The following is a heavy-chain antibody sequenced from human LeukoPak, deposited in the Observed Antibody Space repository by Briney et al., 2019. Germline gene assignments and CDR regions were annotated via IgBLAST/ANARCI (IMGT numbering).Heavy chain of an antibody. J-gene: IGHJ4*02. D-gene: IGHD6-13*01. Sequence: GGSLRLSCAASGFTFGNYVMSWVRQAPGKGLEWVSVISGSGVTTYYADSVRGRFTISRDDSKNTLFLQMNSLRAEDTAVYYCAKFAAAGFINFDYWGQGTLVTVSS. CDR2: ISGSGVTT. CDR3: AKFAAAGFINFDY. V-gene: IGHV3-23*01. CDR1: GFTFGNYV.